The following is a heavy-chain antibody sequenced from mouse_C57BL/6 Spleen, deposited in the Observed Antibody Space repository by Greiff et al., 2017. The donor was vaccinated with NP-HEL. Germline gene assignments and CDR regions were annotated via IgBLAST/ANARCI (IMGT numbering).Heavy chain of an antibody. V-gene: IGHV5-9*01. J-gene: IGHJ2*01. Sequence: EVHLVESGGGLVKPGGSLKLSCAASGFTFSSYTMSWVRQTPEKRLEWVATISGGGGNTYYPDSVKGRFTISRDKAKNTLYRQMSSLRSEDTALYYCARHPYYFDYWGQGTTLTVSS. CDR2: ISGGGGNT. CDR1: GFTFSSYT. CDR3: ARHPYYFDY.